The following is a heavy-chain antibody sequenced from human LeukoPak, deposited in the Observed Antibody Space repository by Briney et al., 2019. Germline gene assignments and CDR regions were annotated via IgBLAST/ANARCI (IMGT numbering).Heavy chain of an antibody. CDR2: ITYGGYYK. CDR3: SRDLSPVVRASPMGY. CDR1: GFTFTRYG. J-gene: IGHJ4*02. D-gene: IGHD3-10*01. V-gene: IGHV3-30*03. Sequence: GTSLRLSCAASGFTFTRYGMHWVRQAPGKGLEWVALITYGGYYKYYSDSVKGRFTISSDTSKNTLYLQMNSLRAEDTAVYYYSRDLSPVVRASPMGYWGQGTLVTVSS.